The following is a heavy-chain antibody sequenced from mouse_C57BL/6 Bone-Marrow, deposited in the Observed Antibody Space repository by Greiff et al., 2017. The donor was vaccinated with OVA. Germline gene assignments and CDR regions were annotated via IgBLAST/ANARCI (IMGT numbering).Heavy chain of an antibody. CDR1: GYTFTSYW. J-gene: IGHJ1*03. D-gene: IGHD2-5*01. CDR3: ARARAPYYSNYDWYFDV. V-gene: IGHV1-64*01. CDR2: IHPNSGST. Sequence: QVQLQQPGAELVKPGASVKLSCKASGYTFTSYWMHWVKQRPGQGLEWIGMIHPNSGSTNYNEKFKSKATLTVDKSSSTAYMQLSSLTSEDSAVYYCARARAPYYSNYDWYFDVWGTGTTVTVSS.